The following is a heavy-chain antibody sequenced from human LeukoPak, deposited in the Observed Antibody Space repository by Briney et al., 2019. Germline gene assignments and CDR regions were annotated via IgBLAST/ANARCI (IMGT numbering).Heavy chain of an antibody. CDR3: AKVGRASWAPYYFDY. D-gene: IGHD2-2*01. CDR2: VSGSGTST. CDR1: GFTFSSYA. V-gene: IGHV3-23*01. Sequence: GGSLRLSCAASGFTFSSYAMGWFGQAPGKGLEWGSDVSGSGTSTNYADSVKGRLTISRDNSKNTLYLQMNNLRAEDTAVYYCAKVGRASWAPYYFDYWGQGTLVTVSS. J-gene: IGHJ4*02.